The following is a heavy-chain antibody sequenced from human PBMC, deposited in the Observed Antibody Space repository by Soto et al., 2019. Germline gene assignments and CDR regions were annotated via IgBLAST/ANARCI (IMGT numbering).Heavy chain of an antibody. J-gene: IGHJ5*02. CDR2: IYYSGST. CDR3: ARARPGQQPQQFDP. Sequence: SETLSLTCTVSGGSISSGDYYWSWIRQPPGKGLEWIGYIYYSGSTYYNPSLKSRVTISVDTSKNQFPLKLNSVTAADTAVYYCARARPGQQPQQFDPWGQGTLVTVSS. V-gene: IGHV4-30-4*01. CDR1: GGSISSGDYY. D-gene: IGHD6-13*01.